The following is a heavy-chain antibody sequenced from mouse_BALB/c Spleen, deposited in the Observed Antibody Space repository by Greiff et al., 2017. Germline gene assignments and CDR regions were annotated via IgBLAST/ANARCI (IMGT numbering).Heavy chain of an antibody. CDR2: IWAGGST. V-gene: IGHV2-9*02. J-gene: IGHJ3*01. CDR3: AREGYYYGSSLAWFAY. CDR1: GFSLTSYG. Sequence: VHLQESGPGLVAPSQSLSITCTVSGFSLTSYGVHWVRQPPGKGLEWLGVIWAGGSTNYNSALMSRLSISKDNSKSQVFLKMNSLQTDDTAMYYCAREGYYYGSSLAWFAYWGQGTLVTVSA. D-gene: IGHD1-1*01.